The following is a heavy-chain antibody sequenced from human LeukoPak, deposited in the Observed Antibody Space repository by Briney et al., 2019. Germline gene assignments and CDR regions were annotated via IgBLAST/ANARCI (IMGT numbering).Heavy chain of an antibody. D-gene: IGHD2-21*02. CDR2: INQDASEI. J-gene: IGHJ4*02. CDR3: ATDRDNSDWQKRFDS. V-gene: IGHV3-7*01. Sequence: GGSLRLSCAASGFTFSTYWMNWYRQAPGKGLEWVGNINQDASEINYVDPVRGRFTISRDNAKNSLHLQMNSLRAEDTAVYYCATDRDNSDWQKRFDSWGQGTLVTVSS. CDR1: GFTFSTYW.